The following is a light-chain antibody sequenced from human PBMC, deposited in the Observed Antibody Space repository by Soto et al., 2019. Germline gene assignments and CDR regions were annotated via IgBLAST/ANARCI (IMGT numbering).Light chain of an antibody. Sequence: EIVLTQSPATLSLSPGERATLSCRASQSVSSYLAWYQQKPGQAPRLLIYDASNRATGIPARFSGSGSGTDFPLTLSSLEPEDFAVYYCQQRSNWPPIFTFGPGNKVDIK. V-gene: IGKV3-11*01. CDR1: QSVSSY. CDR3: QQRSNWPPIFT. J-gene: IGKJ3*01. CDR2: DAS.